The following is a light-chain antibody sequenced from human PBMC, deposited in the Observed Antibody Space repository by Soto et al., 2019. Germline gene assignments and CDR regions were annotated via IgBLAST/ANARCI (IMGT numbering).Light chain of an antibody. CDR3: QSYDSSLSIWV. CDR2: GHN. CDR1: NSNIGAGYD. V-gene: IGLV1-40*01. Sequence: QSVLTQPPSVSGAPGQRVTISCTGNNSNIGAGYDVHWYQQLPGRAPQLLIYGHNNRPSGVPDRFSGSKSGTAASLAITGLQAEDEADYYCQSYDSSLSIWVFGGGTKHTVL. J-gene: IGLJ3*02.